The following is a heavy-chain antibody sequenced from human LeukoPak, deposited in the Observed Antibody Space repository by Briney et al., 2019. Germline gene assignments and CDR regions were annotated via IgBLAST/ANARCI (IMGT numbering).Heavy chain of an antibody. CDR3: ARDAEVAEAHVLRSLEWLSTRENWFDP. D-gene: IGHD3-3*01. CDR1: GYTFTSYG. Sequence: ASVKVSCKASGYTFTSYGISWVRQAPGQGLEWMGWISAYNGNTNYAQKLQGRVTMTTDTSTSTAYMELRSLRSDDTAVYYCARDAEVAEAHVLRSLEWLSTRENWFDPWGQGTLVTVSS. V-gene: IGHV1-18*01. J-gene: IGHJ5*02. CDR2: ISAYNGNT.